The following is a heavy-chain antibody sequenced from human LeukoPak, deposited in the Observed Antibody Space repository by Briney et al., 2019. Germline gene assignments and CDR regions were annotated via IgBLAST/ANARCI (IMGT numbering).Heavy chain of an antibody. J-gene: IGHJ6*02. Sequence: PGGSLRLSCAASGFTFSDFYMSWIRQAPGKGLEWLSYIGGSGTDIKYADSVKGRFTISRDNAKKSLYLQMTSLRVEDAADYYCARDRCTGAACSGYYHGMDVWGQGTTVTVSS. CDR2: IGGSGTDI. CDR3: ARDRCTGAACSGYYHGMDV. V-gene: IGHV3-11*01. CDR1: GFTFSDFY. D-gene: IGHD2-8*02.